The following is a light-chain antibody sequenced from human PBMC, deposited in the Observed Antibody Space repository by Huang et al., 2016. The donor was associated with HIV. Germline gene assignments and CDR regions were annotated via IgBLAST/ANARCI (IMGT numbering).Light chain of an antibody. J-gene: IGKJ3*01. Sequence: DIQMTQSPSSLSASVGDRVTITCQASQDISNYLNWYQQKPGKAPKFLIYDTSNLETGVPSRFSGSGSGTDFTFTISSLQPEDIATYYCQQYDNLPFTFGPGTKVDFK. V-gene: IGKV1-33*01. CDR2: DTS. CDR3: QQYDNLPFT. CDR1: QDISNY.